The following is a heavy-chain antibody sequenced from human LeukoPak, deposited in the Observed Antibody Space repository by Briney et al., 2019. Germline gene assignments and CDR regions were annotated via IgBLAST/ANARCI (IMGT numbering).Heavy chain of an antibody. J-gene: IGHJ3*02. D-gene: IGHD6-13*01. V-gene: IGHV1-2*02. CDR2: INPNTGGT. Sequence: ASVKVSCKASGYTLTGYYMHCVLQAPGQGLEWMGWINPNTGGTNYAQKFQGRVTMTRDTSISTAYMELSRLTSDDTAFYYCARGGVAAAGPYAFDIWGQGTMVTVSS. CDR3: ARGGVAAAGPYAFDI. CDR1: GYTLTGYY.